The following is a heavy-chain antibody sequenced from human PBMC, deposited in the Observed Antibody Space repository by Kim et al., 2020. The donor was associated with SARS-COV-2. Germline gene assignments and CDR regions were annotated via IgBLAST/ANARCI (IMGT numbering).Heavy chain of an antibody. CDR2: INSGNGNT. J-gene: IGHJ4*02. V-gene: IGHV1-3*01. CDR1: GFTFTSYA. D-gene: IGHD6-19*01. Sequence: ASVKVSCKTSGFTFTSYAMHWVRQAPGQRPEWMGWINSGNGNTKYSQNFQGRVTITRDTSASTAYMELSSLTSEDTAVYYCARGAGTNFDNWGQGTLVTV. CDR3: ARGAGTNFDN.